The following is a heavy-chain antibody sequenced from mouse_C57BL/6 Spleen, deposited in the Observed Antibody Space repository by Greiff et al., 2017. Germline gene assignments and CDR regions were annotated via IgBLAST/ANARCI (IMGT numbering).Heavy chain of an antibody. CDR1: GYTFTSYW. CDR3: AMGGYYGSSVFAY. J-gene: IGHJ3*01. Sequence: QVQLQQPGAELVKPGASVKVSCKASGYTFTSYWMHWVKQRPGQGLEWIGRIHPSDSGTNYNQKFKGKATLTVDKSSSTAYMQLSSLTSEDSAVYDCAMGGYYGSSVFAYWGQGTLVTVSA. V-gene: IGHV1-74*01. CDR2: IHPSDSGT. D-gene: IGHD1-1*01.